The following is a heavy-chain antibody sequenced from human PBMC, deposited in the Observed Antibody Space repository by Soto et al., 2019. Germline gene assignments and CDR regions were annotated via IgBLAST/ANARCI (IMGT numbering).Heavy chain of an antibody. D-gene: IGHD3-3*01. V-gene: IGHV3-13*01. J-gene: IGHJ3*02. CDR1: GFTFSSYD. CDR2: IGTAGDT. CDR3: ARGYYDFWSGYGKDAFDI. Sequence: PVGSLRLSCAASGFTFSSYDMRWVRQATGKGLEWVSAIGTAGDTYYPGSVKGRFTISRENAKNSLYLQMNSLRAGDTAVYYCARGYYDFWSGYGKDAFDIWGQGTMVTVSS.